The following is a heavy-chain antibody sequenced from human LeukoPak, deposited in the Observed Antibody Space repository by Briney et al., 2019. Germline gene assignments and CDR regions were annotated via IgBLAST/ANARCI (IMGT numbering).Heavy chain of an antibody. J-gene: IGHJ6*03. CDR3: ARGGTVNYYYMDV. D-gene: IGHD4-11*01. V-gene: IGHV4-4*07. CDR2: IYTTGST. CDR1: GGSISSYY. Sequence: KPSETLSLTCTASGGSISSYYWSWIRQPAGKGLEWIGRIYTTGSTNYNPSLKSRVTMSVDTSKNQFSLKLSSVTAADTAVYYCARGGTVNYYYMDVWGKGTTVTVSS.